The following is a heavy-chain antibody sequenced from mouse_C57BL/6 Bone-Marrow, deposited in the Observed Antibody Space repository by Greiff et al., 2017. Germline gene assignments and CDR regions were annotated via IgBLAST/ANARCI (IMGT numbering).Heavy chain of an antibody. CDR2: IYPGGGYT. Sequence: QVQLKQSGAELVRPGTSVKMSCKASGYTFTNYWIGWAKQRPGHGLEWIGDIYPGGGYTNYNEKFKGKATLTADKSSSTAYMQFSSLTSDDSAIYYCARWDYGNYDWYFDVWGTGTTVTVSS. CDR1: GYTFTNYW. V-gene: IGHV1-63*01. CDR3: ARWDYGNYDWYFDV. D-gene: IGHD2-1*01. J-gene: IGHJ1*03.